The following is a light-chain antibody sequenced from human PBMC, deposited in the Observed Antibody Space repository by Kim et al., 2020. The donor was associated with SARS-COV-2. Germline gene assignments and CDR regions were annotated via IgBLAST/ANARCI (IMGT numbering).Light chain of an antibody. CDR1: SSNIRYNS. J-gene: IGLJ1*01. V-gene: IGLV1-44*01. Sequence: GHRVTISWSGSSSNIRYNSVKWYQQVPPTAPKLLIYSNDERPSGVPDRFSGSRSGTSASLAISGLQSEDEADYYCAAWDDSLNGYVFGSGTKVTVL. CDR3: AAWDDSLNGYV. CDR2: SND.